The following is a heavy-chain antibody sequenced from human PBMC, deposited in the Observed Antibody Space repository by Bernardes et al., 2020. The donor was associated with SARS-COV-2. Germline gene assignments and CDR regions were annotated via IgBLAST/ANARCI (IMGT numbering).Heavy chain of an antibody. CDR1: GFTFSNAW. J-gene: IGHJ3*02. CDR3: TTGGAITIFGVVIVMDAFDI. CDR2: IKSKTDGGTT. D-gene: IGHD3-3*01. V-gene: IGHV3-15*01. Sequence: GGSLRLSCAASGFTFSNAWMSWVRQAPGKGLEWVGRIKSKTDGGTTDYAAPVKGRFTISRDDSKNTLYLQMNSLKTEDTAVYYCTTGGAITIFGVVIVMDAFDIWGKWTMVTVSS.